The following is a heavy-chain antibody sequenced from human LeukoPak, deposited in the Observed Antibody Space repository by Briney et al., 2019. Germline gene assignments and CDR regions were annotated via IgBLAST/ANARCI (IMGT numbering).Heavy chain of an antibody. CDR3: ARAEYDFWSGYPYYFDY. V-gene: IGHV4-59*01. CDR2: IYYSGST. Sequence: SETLALTCTVSGGSISSYYWSWIRQPPGKGLEWIGYIYYSGSTNYNPPLKSRVTISVDTSKNQFSLKLSSVTAADTAVYYCARAEYDFWSGYPYYFDYWGQGTLVTVSS. CDR1: GGSISSYY. D-gene: IGHD3-3*01. J-gene: IGHJ4*02.